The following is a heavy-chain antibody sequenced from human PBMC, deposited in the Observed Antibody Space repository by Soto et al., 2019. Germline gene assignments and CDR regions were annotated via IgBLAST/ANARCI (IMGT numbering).Heavy chain of an antibody. Sequence: SXETLSLTCTVSGASITNDAFFWTWVRQHPEKGLEWLAYITYGGSIYYDPSLRSRLTVSIDKSKSQFSLNVRSVTAADTAVYYCAKMERTQLWLLVQNWGQGLPVTVSS. V-gene: IGHV4-31*03. D-gene: IGHD5-18*01. CDR2: ITYGGSI. CDR3: AKMERTQLWLLVQN. CDR1: GASITNDAFF. J-gene: IGHJ4*02.